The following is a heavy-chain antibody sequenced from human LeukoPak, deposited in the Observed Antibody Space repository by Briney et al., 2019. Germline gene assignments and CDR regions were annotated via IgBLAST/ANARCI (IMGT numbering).Heavy chain of an antibody. CDR1: HASIRGHY. Sequence: SETLSLTCTVSHASIRGHYWSFIRQAPGKRLEWIGYVYSDGSTNYNPSLQSRVAMSIDTSKNQFSLKLTYVTAADTAVYYCARYLKFCDNSGHYYFDYWGQGILITVSS. V-gene: IGHV4-59*11. CDR3: ARYLKFCDNSGHYYFDY. D-gene: IGHD3-22*01. CDR2: VYSDGST. J-gene: IGHJ4*02.